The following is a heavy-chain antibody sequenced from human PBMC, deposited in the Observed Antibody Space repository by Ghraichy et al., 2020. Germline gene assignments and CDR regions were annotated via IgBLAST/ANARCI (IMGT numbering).Heavy chain of an antibody. Sequence: SETLSLSCNVSGGSINSYSWSWIRQPPGKGLEWIGYLHHSGQSFYNPSLKSRVTISLDTSKNQLSLRVTSVTAADTAVYFCASRKWLGNGMDVWGRGTTVTISS. CDR1: GGSINSYS. CDR3: ASRKWLGNGMDV. CDR2: LHHSGQS. D-gene: IGHD6-19*01. V-gene: IGHV4-59*01. J-gene: IGHJ6*02.